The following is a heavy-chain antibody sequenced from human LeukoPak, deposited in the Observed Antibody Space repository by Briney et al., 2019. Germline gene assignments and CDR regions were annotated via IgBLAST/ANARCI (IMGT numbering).Heavy chain of an antibody. V-gene: IGHV4-59*12. CDR2: IYYSGST. D-gene: IGHD3-10*01. Sequence: SETLSLTCTVSGGSISSYYWSWIRQPPGKGLEWIGYIYYSGSTNYNPSLKSRVTISVDTSKNQFSLKLSSVTAADTAVYYCARDQAMVRGRWWFDPWGQGTLVTVSS. CDR1: GGSISSYY. CDR3: ARDQAMVRGRWWFDP. J-gene: IGHJ5*02.